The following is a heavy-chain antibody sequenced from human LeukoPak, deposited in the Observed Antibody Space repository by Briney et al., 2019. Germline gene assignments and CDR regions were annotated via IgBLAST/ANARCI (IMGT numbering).Heavy chain of an antibody. D-gene: IGHD3-3*01. V-gene: IGHV3-74*01. CDR1: GFTFSKDW. Sequence: PGGSLRLSCAASGFTFSKDWMHLVRQGPGKGLVWVSRMNSDGSTTNYADSVKGRFTISRDNAKNTLYLQMNSLRAEDTAVYYCVLALMGILDHWGQGSLVTVSS. CDR3: VLALMGILDH. CDR2: MNSDGSTT. J-gene: IGHJ4*02.